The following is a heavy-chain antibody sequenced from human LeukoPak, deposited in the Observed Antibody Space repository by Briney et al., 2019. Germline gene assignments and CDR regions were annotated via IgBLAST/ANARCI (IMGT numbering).Heavy chain of an antibody. CDR3: ARERELGSSIFDY. CDR1: GCTFSSYG. V-gene: IGHV3-33*01. Sequence: GGSLRLSCAASGCTFSSYGMHWVRQAPGKGLEWVAVIWYDGSNKYYADSVKGRFTISRDNSKNTLYLQMNSLRAEDTAVYYCARERELGSSIFDYWGQGILVTVSS. CDR2: IWYDGSNK. J-gene: IGHJ4*02. D-gene: IGHD6-13*01.